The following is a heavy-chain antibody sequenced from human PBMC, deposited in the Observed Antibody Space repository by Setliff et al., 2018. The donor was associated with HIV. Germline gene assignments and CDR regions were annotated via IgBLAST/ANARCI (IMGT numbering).Heavy chain of an antibody. CDR1: GGSISSYY. D-gene: IGHD3-16*02. CDR2: IYYSGST. Sequence: SETLSLTCTVSGGSISSYYWSWIRQPPGKGLEWIGYIYYSGSTNYNPSPKSRVTISVDTSKNQFPQKLSSVTAADTAVYYCARGGYDYVWGSYRYPYYYYYMDDWGKGTPVTVSS. CDR3: ARGGYDYVWGSYRYPYYYYYMDD. J-gene: IGHJ6*03. V-gene: IGHV4-59*01.